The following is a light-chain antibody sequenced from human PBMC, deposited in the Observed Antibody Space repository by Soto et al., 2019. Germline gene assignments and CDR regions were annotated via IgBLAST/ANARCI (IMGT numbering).Light chain of an antibody. CDR3: QQSYSTPQT. Sequence: DIQMTQSPSSWSESVGHRVIITCXASQSISSYLNWYQQKPGKAPKLLIYAASSLQSGVPSRFSGSGSGTDFTLTISSLQPEDFATYYCQQSYSTPQTLGQGTKVDIK. CDR2: AAS. V-gene: IGKV1-39*01. CDR1: QSISSY. J-gene: IGKJ1*01.